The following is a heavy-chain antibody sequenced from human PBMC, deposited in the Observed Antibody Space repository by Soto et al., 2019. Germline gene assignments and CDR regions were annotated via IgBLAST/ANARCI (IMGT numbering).Heavy chain of an antibody. D-gene: IGHD5-18*01. CDR2: ISYDGSNK. J-gene: IGHJ4*02. CDR1: GFTFSSYA. CDR3: ARDQTLGAMVNFDY. Sequence: GGSLRLSCAASGFTFSSYAMHWVRQAPGKGLEWVAVISYDGSNKYYADSVKGRFTISRDNSKNTLYLQMNSLRAEDTAVYYCARDQTLGAMVNFDYWGQGTLVTVSS. V-gene: IGHV3-30-3*01.